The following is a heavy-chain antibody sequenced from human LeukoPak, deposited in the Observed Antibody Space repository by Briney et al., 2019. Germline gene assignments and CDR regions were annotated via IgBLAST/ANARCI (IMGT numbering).Heavy chain of an antibody. J-gene: IGHJ4*02. V-gene: IGHV4-34*01. Sequence: PSETLSLTCAVYGGSFSGYYWSWIRQPPGKGLEWIGEINHSGSTNYNPSLKSRVTISVDTSKNQFSLKLSSVTAADTAVYYCARGKDTPFDYWGQGTLVTVSS. CDR3: ARGKDTPFDY. CDR1: GGSFSGYY. CDR2: INHSGST.